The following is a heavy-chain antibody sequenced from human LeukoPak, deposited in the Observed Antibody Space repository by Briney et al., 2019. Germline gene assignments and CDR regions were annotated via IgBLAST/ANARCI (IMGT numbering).Heavy chain of an antibody. Sequence: PSETLSLTCTVSGGSFSSHYWSWIRQRPGKGLEWIGYISYIGSTNYNPSLKSRVTISVDTSKNQFSLKLSSVTAADTAVYYCARDPTTVTKGLDIWGQGTMVTVSS. V-gene: IGHV4-59*11. CDR1: GGSFSSHY. J-gene: IGHJ3*02. CDR2: ISYIGST. D-gene: IGHD4-17*01. CDR3: ARDPTTVTKGLDI.